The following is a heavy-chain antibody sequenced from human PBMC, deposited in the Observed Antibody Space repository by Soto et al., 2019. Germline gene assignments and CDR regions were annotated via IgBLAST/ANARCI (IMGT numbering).Heavy chain of an antibody. D-gene: IGHD2-8*01. CDR3: ARVPTGKYGVWNY. Sequence: EEQLVESGAGLVQPGGSLRLSCAASGFTFSSYWMHWVRQAPGKGLVWVSRINPGGSITAYADSVKGRFTISRDNAKNTLYLQMNTLRGDDTAVYYCARVPTGKYGVWNYWGQGTLVTVSS. CDR1: GFTFSSYW. J-gene: IGHJ4*02. V-gene: IGHV3-74*01. CDR2: INPGGSIT.